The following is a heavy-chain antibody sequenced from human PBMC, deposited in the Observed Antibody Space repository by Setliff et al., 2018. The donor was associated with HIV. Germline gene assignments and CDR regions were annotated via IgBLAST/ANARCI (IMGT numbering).Heavy chain of an antibody. D-gene: IGHD3-22*01. V-gene: IGHV4-4*07. Sequence: SETLSLTCSVSGGSISNFYWSWIRQLPGKGLEWVGHIYSTGDTNYNPSLKSRVTLSADTSKNQLSLSLTPVTAADTAVYYCAKVRLTMIMMVDYFDQWGQGTLVTVSS. CDR3: AKVRLTMIMMVDYFDQ. CDR2: IYSTGDT. J-gene: IGHJ4*02. CDR1: GGSISNFY.